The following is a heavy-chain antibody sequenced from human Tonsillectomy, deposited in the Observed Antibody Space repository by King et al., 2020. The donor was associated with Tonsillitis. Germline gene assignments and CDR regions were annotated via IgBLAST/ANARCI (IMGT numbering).Heavy chain of an antibody. CDR3: ARSPGRGICGGDCYSFDY. D-gene: IGHD2-21*01. CDR2: INHSGST. Sequence: VQLQQWGAGLLKPSETLSLTCAVYGGSFSGYYWSWIRQPPGKGLEWIGEINHSGSTNYNPSLKSRVTISVDTSKNQFSLKLSSVTAADTAGYYCARSPGRGICGGDCYSFDYWGQGTLVTVSS. J-gene: IGHJ4*02. CDR1: GGSFSGYY. V-gene: IGHV4-34*01.